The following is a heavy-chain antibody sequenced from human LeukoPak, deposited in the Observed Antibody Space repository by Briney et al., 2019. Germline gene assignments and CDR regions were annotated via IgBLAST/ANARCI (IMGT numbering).Heavy chain of an antibody. V-gene: IGHV1-2*02. CDR3: ARDSPYGDYVYFDY. J-gene: IGHJ4*02. CDR1: GYTFTGYY. Sequence: ASVKVSCKASGYTFTGYYMHWMRQAPGQGLEWMGWINPNSGGTNYAQKFQGRVTMTRDTSISTAYMELSRLRSDDTAVYYCARDSPYGDYVYFDYWGQGTLVTVSS. D-gene: IGHD4-17*01. CDR2: INPNSGGT.